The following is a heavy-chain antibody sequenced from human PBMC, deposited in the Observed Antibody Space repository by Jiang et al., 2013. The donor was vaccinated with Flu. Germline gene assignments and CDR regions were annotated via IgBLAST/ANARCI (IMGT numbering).Heavy chain of an antibody. Sequence: QLVESGGGVVQPGRSLRLSCAASGFTFSSYAMHWVRQAPGKGLEWVAVISYDGSNKYYADSVKGRFTISRDNSKNTLYLQMNSLRAEDTAVYYCAREGYDSSGGMDVWGQGTTVTVSS. V-gene: IGHV3-30-3*01. J-gene: IGHJ6*02. D-gene: IGHD3-22*01. CDR3: AREGYDSSGGMDV. CDR1: GFTFSSYA. CDR2: ISYDGSNK.